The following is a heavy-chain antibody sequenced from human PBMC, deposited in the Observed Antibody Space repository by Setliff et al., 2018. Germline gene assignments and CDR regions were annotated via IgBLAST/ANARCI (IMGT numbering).Heavy chain of an antibody. Sequence: ASVKVSCKASGYTFTSYGISWVRQAPGQGLEWMGWISAYNGNTNYAQKLQGRFTISRDDSKNSLYLQMNGLKTEDRAVYYCARIRLCGGRVICPPGRYVDVWGKGTTVTVSS. CDR1: GYTFTSYG. D-gene: IGHD2-15*01. V-gene: IGHV1-18*01. J-gene: IGHJ6*03. CDR2: ISAYNGNT. CDR3: ARIRLCGGRVICPPGRYVDV.